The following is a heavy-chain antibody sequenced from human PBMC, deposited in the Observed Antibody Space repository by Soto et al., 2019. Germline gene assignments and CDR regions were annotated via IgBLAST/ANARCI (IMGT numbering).Heavy chain of an antibody. V-gene: IGHV4-39*01. CDR3: ARLTISGYIFDY. J-gene: IGHJ4*02. Sequence: SETLSLTCTVSGGSISSSSYYWGWIRQPPGKGLEWIGSIYYSGSTYYNPSLKSRVTISVDTSKNQFSLKLSSVTAADTAVYYCARLTISGYIFDYWGQGTLVTVSS. CDR1: GGSISSSSYY. D-gene: IGHD5-12*01. CDR2: IYYSGST.